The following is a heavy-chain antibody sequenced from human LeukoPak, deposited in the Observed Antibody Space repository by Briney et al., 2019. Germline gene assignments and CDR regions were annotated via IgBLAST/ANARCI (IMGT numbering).Heavy chain of an antibody. CDR3: AKRGIGIAAALDY. CDR2: ISGSGGST. D-gene: IGHD6-13*01. V-gene: IGHV3-23*01. J-gene: IGHJ4*02. Sequence: GGPLRLSCAASGFTFSSYAMNWVRQAPGKGLEWVSTISGSGGSTYYADSVKGRFTISRDNSKNTLYLQMNSLRAEDTAVYYCAKRGIGIAAALDYWGQGTLVTVSS. CDR1: GFTFSSYA.